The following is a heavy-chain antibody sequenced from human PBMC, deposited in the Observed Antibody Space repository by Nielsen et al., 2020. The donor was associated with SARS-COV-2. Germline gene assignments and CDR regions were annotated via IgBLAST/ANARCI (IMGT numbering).Heavy chain of an antibody. CDR3: ARDRGHRGSFGY. V-gene: IGHV3-30-3*01. D-gene: IGHD1-26*01. CDR2: LSQDGSNK. J-gene: IGHJ4*02. Sequence: GESLKISCAASGFTFSDYVLNWVRQPPGKGLEWVALLSQDGSNKYYADSVKGRFTFSRDNSKSTLYLQMNSLRTEDTASDYCARDRGHRGSFGYWGQGTLVTVSS. CDR1: GFTFSDYV.